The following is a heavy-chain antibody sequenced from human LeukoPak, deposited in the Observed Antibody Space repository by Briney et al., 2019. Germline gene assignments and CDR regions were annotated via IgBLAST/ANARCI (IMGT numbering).Heavy chain of an antibody. J-gene: IGHJ4*02. Sequence: GGSLRLSCAASGFSFSTYAMHRVRQAPGKGLEWVAVISLDGRNEYYADSVKGRFTISRDNSKNTLYLQMNSLRAEDTTVYYCARSRGYNYGYWGYFDYWGQGALVTVSS. D-gene: IGHD5-18*01. CDR2: ISLDGRNE. CDR3: ARSRGYNYGYWGYFDY. CDR1: GFSFSTYA. V-gene: IGHV3-30*04.